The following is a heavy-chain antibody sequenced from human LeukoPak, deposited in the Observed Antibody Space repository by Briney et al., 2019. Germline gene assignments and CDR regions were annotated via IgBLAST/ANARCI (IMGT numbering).Heavy chain of an antibody. Sequence: GGSLRLSCAASGFTFSSYAMSWVRQAPGKGLEWVSAISGSGGSTYYADSVKGRFTISRDNSKNTLYLQMNSLRAVDTAVYYCAKNGLRFLEWLSSFDYWGQGTLVTVSS. V-gene: IGHV3-23*01. J-gene: IGHJ4*02. CDR3: AKNGLRFLEWLSSFDY. CDR2: ISGSGGST. D-gene: IGHD3-3*01. CDR1: GFTFSSYA.